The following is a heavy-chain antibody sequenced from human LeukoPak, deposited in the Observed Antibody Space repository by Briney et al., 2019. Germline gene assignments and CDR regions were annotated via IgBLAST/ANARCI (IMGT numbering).Heavy chain of an antibody. J-gene: IGHJ4*02. D-gene: IGHD2-2*01. CDR3: AIPPLDVSFAIDY. CDR1: GFTFSSYG. Sequence: PGGSLRLSCAASGFTFSSYGMHWVRQAPGKGLEWVSFTRYDGSNKYYADSVKGRFTISRDNSNNTLYLQMNSLRSEDTALYYCAIPPLDVSFAIDYWGQGGLVTVSS. CDR2: TRYDGSNK. V-gene: IGHV3-30*02.